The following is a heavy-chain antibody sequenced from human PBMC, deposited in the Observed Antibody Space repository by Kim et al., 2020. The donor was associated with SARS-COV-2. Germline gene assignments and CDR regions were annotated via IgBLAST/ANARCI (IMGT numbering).Heavy chain of an antibody. CDR1: GFTFSSYG. D-gene: IGHD2-2*01. CDR3: AKDRFRYCSSTSCYPFDY. Sequence: GGSLRLSCAASGFTFSSYGMHWVRQAPGKGLEWVAVISYDGSNKYYADSVKGGFTISRDNSKNTLYLQMNSLRAEDTAVYYCAKDRFRYCSSTSCYPFDYWGQGTLVTVSS. J-gene: IGHJ4*02. V-gene: IGHV3-30*18. CDR2: ISYDGSNK.